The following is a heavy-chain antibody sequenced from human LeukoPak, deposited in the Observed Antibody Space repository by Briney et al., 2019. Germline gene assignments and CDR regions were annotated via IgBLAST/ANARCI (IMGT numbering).Heavy chain of an antibody. D-gene: IGHD1-14*01. V-gene: IGHV4-34*01. CDR3: QSRSGDY. CDR2: INHSGST. J-gene: IGHJ4*02. CDR1: GGSFSGYY. Sequence: SETLSLTCAVYGGSFSGYYWSWIRQPPGMGLEWIGEINHSGSTNYNPSLKSRVTISVDTSKNQFSLKLSSVTAADTAVYYCQSRSGDYWGQGTLVTVSS.